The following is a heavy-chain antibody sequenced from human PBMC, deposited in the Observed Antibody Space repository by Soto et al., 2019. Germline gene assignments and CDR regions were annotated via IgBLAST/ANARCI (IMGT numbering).Heavy chain of an antibody. Sequence: QVQLVQSGAEVKKPGSSMKVSCKTSGGTFSNYYISWVRQAPVQGLEWMGDIIPMFDTPKYAQKFQGRVTITADESTSAAYMELSSLRAEDTAVYYCARGYSTGYFDYWGQGTLITVSS. V-gene: IGHV1-69*01. CDR1: GGTFSNYY. J-gene: IGHJ4*02. CDR3: ARGYSTGYFDY. D-gene: IGHD1-20*01. CDR2: IIPMFDTP.